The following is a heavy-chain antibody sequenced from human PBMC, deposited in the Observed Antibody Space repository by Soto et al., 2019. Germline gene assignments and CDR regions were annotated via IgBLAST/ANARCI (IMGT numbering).Heavy chain of an antibody. J-gene: IGHJ5*02. Sequence: SETLSLTCAVYGGSFSGYYWSWIRQPPGKGLEWIGEINHSGSTNYNPSLKSRVTMSVDTSKNQFSLKLSSVTAADTAVYYCARHRVLRYFDWLSWFDPWGQGTLVTVSS. CDR2: INHSGST. CDR3: ARHRVLRYFDWLSWFDP. CDR1: GGSFSGYY. D-gene: IGHD3-9*01. V-gene: IGHV4-34*01.